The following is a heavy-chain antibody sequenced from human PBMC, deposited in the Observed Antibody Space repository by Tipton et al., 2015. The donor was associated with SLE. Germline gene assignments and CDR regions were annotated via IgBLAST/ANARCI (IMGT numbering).Heavy chain of an antibody. J-gene: IGHJ5*02. V-gene: IGHV4-59*02. CDR2: VYGNWNT. CDR1: GASVRNHY. Sequence: TLSLTCTVSGASVRNHYWSWIRQSPGKGLAWIGYVYGNWNTDYNPSLKSQVTLSVDTSKNQFSLQLTPVTAACRAVYYCAGLHGYSYGLNWFDPWGQGTLISVSS. D-gene: IGHD5-18*01. CDR3: AGLHGYSYGLNWFDP.